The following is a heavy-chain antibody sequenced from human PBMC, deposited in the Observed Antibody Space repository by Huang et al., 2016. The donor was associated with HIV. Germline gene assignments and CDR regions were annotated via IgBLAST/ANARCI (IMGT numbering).Heavy chain of an antibody. CDR3: ARLVDDNDWSGQLWFDY. V-gene: IGHV4-39*01. J-gene: IGHJ4*02. D-gene: IGHD3-9*01. Sequence: QLQLQESGPRLVKPSETLSLTCSVSGGSVRSIYHYWGWIRQPPGNGLEWIGSLYYSGTAYYNPSLPSRVTISVDTSKNQFSLSLNSATAADTAVYYCARLVDDNDWSGQLWFDYWGQGALVSVSS. CDR2: LYYSGTA. CDR1: GGSVRSIYHY.